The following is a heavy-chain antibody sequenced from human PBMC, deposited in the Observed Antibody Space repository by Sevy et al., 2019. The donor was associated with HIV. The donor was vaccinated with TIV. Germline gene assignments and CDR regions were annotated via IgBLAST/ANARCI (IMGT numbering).Heavy chain of an antibody. V-gene: IGHV3-30-3*01. J-gene: IGHJ4*02. CDR2: ITHIDDSA. CDR3: ARLSSCDGDCYYFDY. CDR1: GFTLRESI. D-gene: IGHD2-21*02. Sequence: GGSLRLSCAASGFTLRESIMHWVRQAPGKGLEWVAIITHIDDSAYYADSVKGRFTISRDNSKNTLYLQMNRLKTEDTAVYYCARLSSCDGDCYYFDYWGQGTLVTVSS.